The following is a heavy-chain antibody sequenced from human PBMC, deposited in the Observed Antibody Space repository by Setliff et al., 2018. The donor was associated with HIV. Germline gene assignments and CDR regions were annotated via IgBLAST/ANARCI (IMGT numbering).Heavy chain of an antibody. J-gene: IGHJ5*02. CDR1: GFTFSNYW. D-gene: IGHD1-26*01. V-gene: IGHV3-7*01. CDR3: ANLWEMGA. Sequence: GESLKISCAASGFTFSNYWMDWVRQVPGKGLEWVATIKKDGSEIYYVDSVKGRFTISRVNARTSVYLEMRSLRVEDTAVYLCANLWEMGAWGQGTLVTVSS. CDR2: IKKDGSEI.